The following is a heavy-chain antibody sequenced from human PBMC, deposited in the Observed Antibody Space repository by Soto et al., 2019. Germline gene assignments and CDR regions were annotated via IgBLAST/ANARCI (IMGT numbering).Heavy chain of an antibody. CDR2: IYYSGST. CDR3: ARGGDIVVVPAAMIDYYYVMDV. V-gene: IGHV4-31*03. CDR1: GGSISSGGYY. J-gene: IGHJ6*02. Sequence: SETLSLTCTVSGGSISSGGYYWSWIRQHPGKGLEWIGYIYYSGSTYYNPSLKSRVTISVDTSRNQFSLKLSSVTAADTAVYYCARGGDIVVVPAAMIDYYYVMDVCGQGTSVTVSS. D-gene: IGHD2-2*01.